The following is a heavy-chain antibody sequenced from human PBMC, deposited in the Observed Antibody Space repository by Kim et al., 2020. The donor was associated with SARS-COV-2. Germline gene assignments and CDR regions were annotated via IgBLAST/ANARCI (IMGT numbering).Heavy chain of an antibody. CDR1: GGSFSGYY. CDR2: INHSGST. D-gene: IGHD3-22*01. Sequence: SETLSLTCAVYGGSFSGYYWSWIRQPPGKGLEWIGEINHSGSTNYNPSLKSRVTISVDTSKNQFSLKLSSVTAADTAVYYCARARAAPRITMTSYYARGMDVWGQGTTVTVSS. V-gene: IGHV4-34*01. CDR3: ARARAAPRITMTSYYARGMDV. J-gene: IGHJ6*02.